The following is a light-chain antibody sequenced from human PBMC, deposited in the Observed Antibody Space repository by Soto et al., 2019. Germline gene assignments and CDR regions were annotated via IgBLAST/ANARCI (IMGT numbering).Light chain of an antibody. CDR3: QQYNNWPPTWT. J-gene: IGKJ1*01. V-gene: IGKV3-15*01. CDR1: QSVSSN. CDR2: GVS. Sequence: EIVMTQSPATLSVSPGERARLSCRASQSVSSNLAWYQQKPGQAPRLLIYGVSTRATGIPGRFSGSGSGTEFTLTISSLQSEDFAVYYCQQYNNWPPTWTFGQGTKVDIK.